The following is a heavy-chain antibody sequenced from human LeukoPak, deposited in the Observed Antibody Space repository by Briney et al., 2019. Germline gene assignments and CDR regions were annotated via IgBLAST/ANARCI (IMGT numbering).Heavy chain of an antibody. D-gene: IGHD1-26*01. V-gene: IGHV1-46*01. CDR2: ISPSGGST. CDR3: ARDPIVGATGLGNAFDI. CDR1: GYTFTSNY. J-gene: IGHJ3*02. Sequence: GASVKVSCKAFGYTFTSNYMHWVRQAPGQGPEWMGVISPSGGSTTYAQKFQGRVTMTRDMSTSTVYMELSSLRSEDTAVYYCARDPIVGATGLGNAFDIWGQGTMVTVSS.